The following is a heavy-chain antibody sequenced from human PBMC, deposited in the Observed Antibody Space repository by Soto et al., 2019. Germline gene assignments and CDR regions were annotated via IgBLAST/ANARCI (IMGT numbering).Heavy chain of an antibody. D-gene: IGHD2-2*01. CDR3: ARVAAFLVQDVFDI. CDR1: GFTFSSHS. Sequence: GGSLRLSCAASGFTFSSHSMNWVRQAPGKGLEWVSSISSSSSYIYYADSVKGRFTISRDNAKNSLYLQMNSLRAEDTAVYYCARVAAFLVQDVFDIWGQGTMVTVSS. J-gene: IGHJ3*02. CDR2: ISSSSSYI. V-gene: IGHV3-21*01.